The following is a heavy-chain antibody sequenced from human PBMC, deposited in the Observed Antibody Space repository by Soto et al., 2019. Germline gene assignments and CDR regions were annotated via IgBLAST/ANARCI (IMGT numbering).Heavy chain of an antibody. V-gene: IGHV1-18*01. CDR1: GYTFNNYG. Sequence: QVQLVQSGAEVKKPGASVKVSCKASGYTFNNYGISWVRQAPGQGLEWMGWIGPYNGNTDHAQNFQGRVTMTTDTSTNTAYMELRRVRSDDTALYYCARCYCSVGSCYTCWHFDLWGRGTLVTVSS. CDR2: IGPYNGNT. D-gene: IGHD2-15*01. J-gene: IGHJ2*01. CDR3: ARCYCSVGSCYTCWHFDL.